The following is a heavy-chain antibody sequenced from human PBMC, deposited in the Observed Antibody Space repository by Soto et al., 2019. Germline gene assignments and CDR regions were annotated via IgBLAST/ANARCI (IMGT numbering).Heavy chain of an antibody. CDR2: ISAYNGNT. D-gene: IGHD3-3*01. V-gene: IGHV1-18*01. J-gene: IGHJ6*02. CDR1: GYTFSSYG. CDR3: ARGFVIFGVVNRHYYYGMDV. Sequence: GPVKVSCKASGYTFSSYGISWGRQGPGQGVEGMGWISAYNGNTNYAQKLQGRVTMTTDTSTSTAYMELRSLRSDDTAVYYCARGFVIFGVVNRHYYYGMDVWGQGTTVTVSS.